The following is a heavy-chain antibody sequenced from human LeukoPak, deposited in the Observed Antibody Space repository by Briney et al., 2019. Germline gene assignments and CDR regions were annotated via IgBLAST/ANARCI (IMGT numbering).Heavy chain of an antibody. CDR1: GYTFTSYY. J-gene: IGHJ2*01. V-gene: IGHV1-46*01. Sequence: GASVKVSCKASGYTFTSYYMHWVRQGPGQGLGWMGIINPSGGSTSYAQKFQGRVTMTRDTSTNTVYMELSSLRSEDTAVFYCVRGPSSIAALNPFWYFDLWGRGTLVTVSS. D-gene: IGHD6-6*01. CDR3: VRGPSSIAALNPFWYFDL. CDR2: INPSGGST.